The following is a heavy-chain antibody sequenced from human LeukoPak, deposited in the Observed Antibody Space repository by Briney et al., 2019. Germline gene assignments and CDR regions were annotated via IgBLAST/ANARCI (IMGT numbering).Heavy chain of an antibody. D-gene: IGHD2-15*01. V-gene: IGHV1-69*13. Sequence: ASVKVSCKASGGTFSSYAICWVRQAPGQGLEWMGGIIPIFGTANYAQKFQGRVTITADESTSTAYMELSSLRSEDTAVYYCARTPHHYYYYMDVWGKGTTVTVSS. J-gene: IGHJ6*03. CDR1: GGTFSSYA. CDR3: ARTPHHYYYYMDV. CDR2: IIPIFGTA.